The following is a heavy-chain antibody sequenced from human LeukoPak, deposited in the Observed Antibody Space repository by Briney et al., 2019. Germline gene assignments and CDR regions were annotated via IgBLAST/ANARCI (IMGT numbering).Heavy chain of an antibody. CDR3: ARRGYSYGYWFDP. J-gene: IGHJ5*02. V-gene: IGHV4-59*01. CDR2: IYYSGST. CDR1: GGSITESY. D-gene: IGHD5-18*01. Sequence: ASETLSLTCTVSGGSITESYWSWIRQPPGKGLEWIGYIYYSGSTNYNPSLKSRVTISVDTSKNQFSLKLSSVTAADTAVYYCARRGYSYGYWFDPWGQGTLVTVSS.